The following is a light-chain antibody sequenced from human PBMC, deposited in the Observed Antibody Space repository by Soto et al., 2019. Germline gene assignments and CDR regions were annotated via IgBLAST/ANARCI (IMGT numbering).Light chain of an antibody. V-gene: IGLV2-23*01. CDR3: CSYAGSPYV. CDR2: EGS. CDR1: SSDVGSYNL. Sequence: SAPTQPASLSGSPGQSITLSCTGNSSDVGSYNLVSWYQQHPGKAPKLMIYEGSKRPSGVSNRFSGSKSGNTASLTISGLQAEDEADYYCCSYAGSPYVFGTGTKVTVL. J-gene: IGLJ1*01.